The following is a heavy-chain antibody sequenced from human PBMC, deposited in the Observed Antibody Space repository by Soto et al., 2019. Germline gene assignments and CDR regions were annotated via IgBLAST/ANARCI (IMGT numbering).Heavy chain of an antibody. Sequence: ASVKVSCKASGGTFSSYTISWVRQAPGQGLEWMGRIIPILGIANYAQKFQGRVTITADKSTSTAYMELSSLRSEDTAVYYCATGAPATAMVDYWGQGTPVTVSS. CDR2: IIPILGIA. CDR1: GGTFSSYT. V-gene: IGHV1-69*02. J-gene: IGHJ4*02. D-gene: IGHD5-18*01. CDR3: ATGAPATAMVDY.